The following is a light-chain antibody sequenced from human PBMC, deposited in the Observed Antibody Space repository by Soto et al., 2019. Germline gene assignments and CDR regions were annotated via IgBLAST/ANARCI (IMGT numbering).Light chain of an antibody. CDR1: SSDVGGYNY. CDR2: EVT. J-gene: IGLJ2*01. Sequence: QSVLTQPPSASGSPGQSVTISCTGTSSDVGGYNYVSWYQQHPGKAPKLMIYEVTKRPSGVPDRFSGSKSGNTASLTVSGLQAKDEADYYCSSYAGSNIVVFGGGTKLTVL. V-gene: IGLV2-8*01. CDR3: SSYAGSNIVV.